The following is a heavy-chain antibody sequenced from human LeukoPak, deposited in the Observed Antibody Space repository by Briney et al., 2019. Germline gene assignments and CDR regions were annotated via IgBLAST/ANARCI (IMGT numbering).Heavy chain of an antibody. Sequence: GASVKVSCKVAVYTLTELSLNWARQAPGKGLEWMGRFGPEDGEKIYAQKFQGRLTMTEDTSTDTAYMELSSLRSGDTAVYYCATDTLARLDDWGQGTLVTVSS. CDR3: ATDTLARLDD. CDR1: VYTLTELS. V-gene: IGHV1-24*01. CDR2: FGPEDGEK. J-gene: IGHJ4*02.